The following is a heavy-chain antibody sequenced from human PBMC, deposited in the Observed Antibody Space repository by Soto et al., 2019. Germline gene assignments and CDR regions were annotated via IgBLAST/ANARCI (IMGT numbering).Heavy chain of an antibody. CDR1: VYSISTGYY. D-gene: IGHD5-12*01. J-gene: IGHJ4*02. V-gene: IGHV4-38-2*02. Sequence: PSETLSLTCTLSVYSISTGYYWAWVRESPGKGLEWIGSVYRSGAAYYSPTLKSRVTISVDTSKNQFSLNLKSVTAADAAVYYCARDHPYALDVDGYFEFWGQGTLVNVSS. CDR2: VYRSGAA. CDR3: ARDHPYALDVDGYFEF.